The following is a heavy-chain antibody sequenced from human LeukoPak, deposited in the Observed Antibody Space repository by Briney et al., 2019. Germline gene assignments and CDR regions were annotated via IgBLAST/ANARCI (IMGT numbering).Heavy chain of an antibody. CDR3: ARDDLAYCGGDCYSTRRYYYYGMDV. V-gene: IGHV3-30-3*01. CDR1: GFTFSSYA. D-gene: IGHD2-21*02. J-gene: IGHJ6*02. CDR2: ISYDGSNK. Sequence: PGRSLRLSCAASGFTFSSYAMHWVRQAPGKGLEWVAVISYDGSNKYYADSVKGRFTISRDNSKNTLYLQMNSLRAEDTAVYYCARDDLAYCGGDCYSTRRYYYYGMDVWGQGTTVTVSS.